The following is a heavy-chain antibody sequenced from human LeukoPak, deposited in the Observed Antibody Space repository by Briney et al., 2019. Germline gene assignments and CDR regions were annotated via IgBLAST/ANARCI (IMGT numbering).Heavy chain of an antibody. CDR3: ARGSYYYYMDV. V-gene: IGHV3-48*04. CDR1: GFIFSGNA. Sequence: GGSLRLSCVGSGFIFSGNAMYWVRQAPGKGLEWVSYISSSASTIYYADSVKGRFTISRDNAKSSLYLQMDSLRAEDTAVYYCARGSYYYYMDVWGKGTTVTVSS. J-gene: IGHJ6*03. CDR2: ISSSASTI.